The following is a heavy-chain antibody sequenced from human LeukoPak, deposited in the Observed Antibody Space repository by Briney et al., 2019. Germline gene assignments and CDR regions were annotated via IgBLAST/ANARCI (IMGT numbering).Heavy chain of an antibody. Sequence: SETLSLTCAVYGGSFSGYYWSWIRQPPGKGLEWIGEINHGGSTNYNPSLKSRVTISVDTSKNQFSLKLSSVTAADTAVYYCARGLNFGSSGYYYPYWGQGTLVTVSS. D-gene: IGHD3-22*01. J-gene: IGHJ4*02. CDR2: INHGGST. CDR1: GGSFSGYY. V-gene: IGHV4-34*01. CDR3: ARGLNFGSSGYYYPY.